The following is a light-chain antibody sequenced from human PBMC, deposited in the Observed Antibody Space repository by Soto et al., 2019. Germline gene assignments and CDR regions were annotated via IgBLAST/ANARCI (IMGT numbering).Light chain of an antibody. CDR2: DNN. CDR1: SSNIGAGYD. J-gene: IGLJ2*01. V-gene: IGLV1-40*01. CDR3: QSYDSSLRRV. Sequence: QPVLTQPPSVSGAPGQRVTISCTGSSSNIGAGYDVHWYQQLPGTAPKLLIYDNNNRPSGVPDRFSVSKSGTSASLAITGLQAEDVADYYCQSYDSSLRRVFGGGTQLTVL.